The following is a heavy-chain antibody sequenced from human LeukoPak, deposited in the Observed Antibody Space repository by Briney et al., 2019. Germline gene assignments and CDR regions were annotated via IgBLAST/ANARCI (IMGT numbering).Heavy chain of an antibody. D-gene: IGHD2-8*02. J-gene: IGHJ6*04. V-gene: IGHV1-69*01. CDR1: GGTFSSYA. CDR3: ARGSPLLSHYYGMDV. CDR2: IIPILGTA. Sequence: SVKVSCKASGGTFSSYAISWVRQAPGQGLEWMGGIIPILGTANYAQKFQGRVTITADESTSTAYMELSSLRSEDTAVYYCARGSPLLSHYYGMDVWGKGTTVTVSS.